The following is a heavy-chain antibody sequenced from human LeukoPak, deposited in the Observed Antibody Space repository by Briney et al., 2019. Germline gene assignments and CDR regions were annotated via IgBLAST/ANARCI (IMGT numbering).Heavy chain of an antibody. J-gene: IGHJ6*03. CDR3: ARVGGYSYGSTYYYYYMDV. Sequence: GGSLRLSCAASGFTFSSYWMSWVRQAPGKGLEWVANIKQDGSEKYYVDSVKGRFTISRDNAKNSLYLQMNSLRAEDTAVYYCARVGGYSYGSTYYYYYMDVWGKGTTVTVSS. CDR2: IKQDGSEK. D-gene: IGHD5-18*01. V-gene: IGHV3-7*01. CDR1: GFTFSSYW.